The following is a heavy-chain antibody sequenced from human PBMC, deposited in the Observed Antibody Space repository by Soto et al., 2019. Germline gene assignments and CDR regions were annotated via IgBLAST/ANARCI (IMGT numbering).Heavy chain of an antibody. CDR1: GGSVRSYY. Sequence: PSETLSLTCTVSGGSVRSYYWSWIRQPPGKGLEWIGYVYYSGSTNYNPSLKSRVTIPVDTSKNQFSLKLSSVTAADTAVYYCARVSPGTEYSSSSSYYYYGMDVWGQGTTVTVSS. CDR3: ARVSPGTEYSSSSSYYYYGMDV. D-gene: IGHD6-6*01. J-gene: IGHJ6*02. CDR2: VYYSGST. V-gene: IGHV4-59*02.